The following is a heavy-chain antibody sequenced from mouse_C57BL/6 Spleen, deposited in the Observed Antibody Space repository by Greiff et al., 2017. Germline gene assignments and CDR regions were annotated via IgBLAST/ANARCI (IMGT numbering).Heavy chain of an antibody. D-gene: IGHD2-10*01. V-gene: IGHV3-6*01. CDR1: GYSIPSGYY. Sequence: DVQLQESGPGLVNPSQSLSLTCSVTGYSIPSGYYWNWIRPFPGNKLEWMGYISYDGSNNYNPSLKNRISITRATSKNQLFLTLNSVTTEDTATYYCARPTMDWYFDVWGTGTTVTVSS. CDR2: ISYDGSN. CDR3: ARPTMDWYFDV. J-gene: IGHJ1*03.